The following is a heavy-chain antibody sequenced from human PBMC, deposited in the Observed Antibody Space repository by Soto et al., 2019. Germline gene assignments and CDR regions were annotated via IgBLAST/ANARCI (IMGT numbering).Heavy chain of an antibody. CDR2: IVVGSGNT. V-gene: IGHV1-58*02. D-gene: IGHD3-16*02. CDR1: GYTFTSSA. Sequence: GASVKVPSKASGYTFTSSAMQSLRQARGQRLEWIGWIVVGSGNTNYAQKFQERVTITRDMSTSTAYMELSSLRSEDTAVYYCAAGHGVIPFDYWGQGTLVTVS. J-gene: IGHJ4*02. CDR3: AAGHGVIPFDY.